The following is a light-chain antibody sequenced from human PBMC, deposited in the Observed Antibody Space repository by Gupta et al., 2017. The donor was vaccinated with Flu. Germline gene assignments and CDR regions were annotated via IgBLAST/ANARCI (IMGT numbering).Light chain of an antibody. V-gene: IGLV7-46*01. CDR2: VTS. CDR3: LLSYSGAWV. CDR1: TGAVTSGHY. J-gene: IGLJ3*02. Sequence: AVVTQEPSLTLSLGGTVTLTCGSSTGAVTSGHYPYWFQQKPGQAPRTLIYVTSTKHSWTPARFSGSLLGGKAALTLSGAQPEDEAEYYCLLSYSGAWVFGGGTKLTVL.